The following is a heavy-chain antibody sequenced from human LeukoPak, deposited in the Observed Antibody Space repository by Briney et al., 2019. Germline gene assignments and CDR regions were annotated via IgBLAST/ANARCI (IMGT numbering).Heavy chain of an antibody. CDR3: ARVLELRKGCDAFDI. CDR2: IIPIFGTA. V-gene: IGHV1-69*06. CDR1: GGTFSSYA. D-gene: IGHD1-7*01. J-gene: IGHJ3*02. Sequence: ASVKVSCKASGGTFSSYAISWVRQAPGQGLEWMGGIIPIFGTANYAQKFQGRVTITADKSTSTAYMELSSLRSEDTAVYYCARVLELRKGCDAFDIWGQGTMVTVSS.